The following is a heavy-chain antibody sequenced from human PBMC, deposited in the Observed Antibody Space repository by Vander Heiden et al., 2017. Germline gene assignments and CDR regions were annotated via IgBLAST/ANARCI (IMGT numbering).Heavy chain of an antibody. V-gene: IGHV2-26*01. D-gene: IGHD3-22*01. Sequence: QVTLKASGPVLVKPTETLTLTCTVSGFSLSNARMGVSWIRQPPGKALEWLAHIFSNDEKSYSTSLKSRLTISKDTSKSQVVLTMTNMDPVDTATYYCARYSYYYDSSGYVAYFDYWGQGTLVTVSS. J-gene: IGHJ4*02. CDR3: ARYSYYYDSSGYVAYFDY. CDR1: GFSLSNARMG. CDR2: IFSNDEK.